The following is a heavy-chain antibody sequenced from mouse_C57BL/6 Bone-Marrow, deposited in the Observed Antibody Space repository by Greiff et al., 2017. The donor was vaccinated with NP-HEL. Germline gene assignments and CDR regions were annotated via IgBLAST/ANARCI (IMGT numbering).Heavy chain of an antibody. CDR3: VKRNYYGSSSYAMDD. D-gene: IGHD1-1*01. J-gene: IGHJ4*01. CDR1: GFSFNTYA. V-gene: IGHV10-1*01. Sequence: GGGLVQPKGSLKLSCAASGFSFNTYAMNWVRQAPGKGLEWVARIRSKSNNYATYYADSVKDRFTISRDDSESMLYLQMNNLKTEDTAMYYCVKRNYYGSSSYAMDDWGKGTSVTVSS. CDR2: IRSKSNNYAT.